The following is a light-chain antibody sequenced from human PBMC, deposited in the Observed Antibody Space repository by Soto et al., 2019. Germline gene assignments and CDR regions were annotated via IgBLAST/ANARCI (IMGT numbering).Light chain of an antibody. J-gene: IGLJ3*02. Sequence: QSVLTQPPSVSGAPGQRVSISCTGSNSNIGAGYDVNWYQQLPGTAPKLLIYANIDRPSGVPDRFSGSKSGASAFLVITGLQAEDEAAYYCQSYDSSRSGSRVFGGGTKLTFL. CDR2: ANI. CDR1: NSNIGAGYD. V-gene: IGLV1-40*01. CDR3: QSYDSSRSGSRV.